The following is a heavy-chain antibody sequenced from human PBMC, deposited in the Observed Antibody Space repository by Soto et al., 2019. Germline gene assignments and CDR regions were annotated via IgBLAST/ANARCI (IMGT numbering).Heavy chain of an antibody. V-gene: IGHV3-33*01. D-gene: IGHD2-8*01. CDR2: SWFDGSIA. CDR1: GFKFTDYG. J-gene: IGHJ4*02. CDR3: AGGGTPIDRNGKFYF. Sequence: QVQLVESGGGVVQPGRSLRLSCVASGFKFTDYGLNWVRQTPGKGLEWVAISWFDGSIAYYAESVKGRFTISRDDSRNHIYFHMNSLRSEGKGMYLCAGGGTPIDRNGKFYFWGQGTQVPVSS.